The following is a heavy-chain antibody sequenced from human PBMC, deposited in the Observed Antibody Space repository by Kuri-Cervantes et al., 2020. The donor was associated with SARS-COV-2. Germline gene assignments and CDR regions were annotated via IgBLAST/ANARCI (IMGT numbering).Heavy chain of an antibody. CDR3: ARQKMSSITSFGVVITRNGFDP. V-gene: IGHV4-34*01. Sequence: SETLSLTCAVSGGSFSGYYWSWIRQPPWKGLEWMGEINHSGSTNYNPPLKNRVTISVDTSNNQSSLKLSSVTAADTAVDYYARQKMSSITSFGVVITRNGFDPWGQGTLVTVSS. D-gene: IGHD3-3*01. CDR1: GGSFSGYY. J-gene: IGHJ5*02. CDR2: INHSGST.